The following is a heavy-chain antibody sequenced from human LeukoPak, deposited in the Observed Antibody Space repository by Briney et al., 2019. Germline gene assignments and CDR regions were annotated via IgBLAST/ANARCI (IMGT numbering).Heavy chain of an antibody. CDR1: GFTFSSYW. CDR3: ASVHYYGMEV. V-gene: IGHV3-48*04. D-gene: IGHD2-8*01. CDR2: ISSSGRII. Sequence: GGSLRLSCAASGFTFSSYWMHWVRQAPGKGLEWVSYISSSGRIIYYADSVKGRFTISRDNAKNSLFLQINSLRAEDTAVYYCASVHYYGMEVWGQGTTVTVSS. J-gene: IGHJ6*02.